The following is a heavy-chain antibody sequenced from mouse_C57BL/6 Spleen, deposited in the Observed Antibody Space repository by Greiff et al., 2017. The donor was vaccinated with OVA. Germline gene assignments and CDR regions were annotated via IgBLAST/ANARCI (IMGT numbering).Heavy chain of an antibody. D-gene: IGHD2-2*01. CDR3: ARGYDEDYYAMDY. Sequence: QVQLQQPGAELVRPGSSVKLSCKASGYTFTSYWMHWVKQRPIQGLEWIGNIDPSDSETHYNQKFKDKATLTVDKSSSTAYMQLSSLTSEDSAVYYCARGYDEDYYAMDYWGQGTSVTVSS. J-gene: IGHJ4*01. CDR1: GYTFTSYW. V-gene: IGHV1-52*01. CDR2: IDPSDSET.